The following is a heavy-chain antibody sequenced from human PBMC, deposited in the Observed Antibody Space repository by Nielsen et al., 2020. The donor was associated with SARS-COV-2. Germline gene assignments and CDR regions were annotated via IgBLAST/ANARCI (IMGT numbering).Heavy chain of an antibody. Sequence: SLKISCAASGFTFSDYYMSWIRQAPGKVLEWVSYISSSGSTIYYADSVKGRFTISRDNAKNSLYLQMNSLRAEDTAVYYCARDPYCSSTSCYTDGMDVWGQGTTVTVSS. CDR2: ISSSGSTI. V-gene: IGHV3-11*01. D-gene: IGHD2-2*02. J-gene: IGHJ6*02. CDR1: GFTFSDYY. CDR3: ARDPYCSSTSCYTDGMDV.